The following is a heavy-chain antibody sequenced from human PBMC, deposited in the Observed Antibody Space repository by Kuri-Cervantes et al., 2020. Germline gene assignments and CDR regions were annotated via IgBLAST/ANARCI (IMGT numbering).Heavy chain of an antibody. CDR2: TYYRSKWYN. CDR1: GDSVSSNSAA. J-gene: IGHJ4*02. V-gene: IGHV6-1*01. CDR3: AKSSYYDSSGYPTDLDY. Sequence: CAISGDSVSSNSAAWNWIRQSPSRGLEWLGRTYYRSKWYNDYAVSVKSRITINPDTSKNQFSLQLNSVTPEDTAVYYCAKSSYYDSSGYPTDLDYWGQGTLVTVSS. D-gene: IGHD3-22*01.